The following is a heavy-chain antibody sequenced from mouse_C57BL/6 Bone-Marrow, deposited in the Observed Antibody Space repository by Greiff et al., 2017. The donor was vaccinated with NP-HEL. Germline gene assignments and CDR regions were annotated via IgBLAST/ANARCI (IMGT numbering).Heavy chain of an antibody. CDR2: IYPGSGST. V-gene: IGHV1-55*01. D-gene: IGHD1-1*01. CDR3: ARYYYYGSRDDY. J-gene: IGHJ2*01. Sequence: QVQLQQPGAELVKPGASVKMSCKASGYTFTSYWITWVKQRPGQGLEWIGDIYPGSGSTNYNEKFKSKATLTVDTSSSTAYMQLSSLTSEDSAVYYGARYYYYGSRDDYWGQGTTLTVSS. CDR1: GYTFTSYW.